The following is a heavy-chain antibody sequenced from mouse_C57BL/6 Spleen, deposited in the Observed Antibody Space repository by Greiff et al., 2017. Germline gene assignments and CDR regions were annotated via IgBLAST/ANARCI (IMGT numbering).Heavy chain of an antibody. J-gene: IGHJ1*03. D-gene: IGHD2-1*01. CDR1: GFNINDYY. V-gene: IGHV14-2*01. Sequence: VHVKQSGAELVKPGASVKLSCTASGFNINDYYMHWVKQRTEQGLEWIGRIDPEDGETKYAPKFQGKATITADTSSNTAYLQLSSLTSEDTAVYYCALYGNSWYFDVWGTGTTVTVSS. CDR3: ALYGNSWYFDV. CDR2: IDPEDGET.